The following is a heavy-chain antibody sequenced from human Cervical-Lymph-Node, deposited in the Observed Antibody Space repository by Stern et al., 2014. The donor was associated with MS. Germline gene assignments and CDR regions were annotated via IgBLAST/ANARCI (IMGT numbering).Heavy chain of an antibody. Sequence: QLQLQESGPGLVKPSQTLSLTCTVSGGSISSGGHYWSWIRQHPGKGLEWIGHIYYSGGTFYNPSLKSRVSISLDTSKNQFSLKLSSVTATDTAVYYCASRWSGTYYGQNWFDPWGQGTLVTVSS. CDR3: ASRWSGTYYGQNWFDP. D-gene: IGHD1-26*01. J-gene: IGHJ5*02. V-gene: IGHV4-31*03. CDR2: IYYSGGT. CDR1: GGSISSGGHY.